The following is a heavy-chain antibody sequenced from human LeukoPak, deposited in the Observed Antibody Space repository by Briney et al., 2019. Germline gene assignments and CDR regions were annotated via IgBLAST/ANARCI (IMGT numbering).Heavy chain of an antibody. D-gene: IGHD6-13*01. CDR1: GYTYTSYG. J-gene: IGHJ4*02. Sequence: ASVKVSCKASGYTYTSYGISWVRQAPGQGLEWMGWSAYNGNTNYAQKFQGRVTMTIDRSTSTAYMELRSLRSDDTAVYYCARVRSSSWYDYWGQGTLVTASS. V-gene: IGHV1-18*01. CDR3: ARVRSSSWYDY. CDR2: SAYNGNT.